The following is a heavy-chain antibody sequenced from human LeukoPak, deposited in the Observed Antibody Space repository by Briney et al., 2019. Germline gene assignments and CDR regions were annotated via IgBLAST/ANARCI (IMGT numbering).Heavy chain of an antibody. D-gene: IGHD5-18*01. V-gene: IGHV3-66*02. CDR3: ARVGYSYGLMSYFDY. Sequence: GGSLRLSCKASGFTMSGTHMNWVRQAPGKGLDRVSGLYAGGSTYYAGSMKGRFTISRDNSKNTLYLQMNSLRAEDTAVYYCARVGYSYGLMSYFDYWGQGTLVTVSS. CDR1: GFTMSGTH. CDR2: LYAGGST. J-gene: IGHJ4*02.